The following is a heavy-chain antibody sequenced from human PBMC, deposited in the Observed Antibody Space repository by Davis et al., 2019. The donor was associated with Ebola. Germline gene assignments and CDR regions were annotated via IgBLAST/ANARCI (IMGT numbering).Heavy chain of an antibody. D-gene: IGHD1-26*01. J-gene: IGHJ6*02. CDR1: GFTFSSYA. CDR2: ISGSGGST. CDR3: AKYRGAAWELLWGPDYYGMDV. V-gene: IGHV3-23*01. Sequence: GGSLRLSCAASGFTFSSYAMSWVRQAPGKGLEWVSAISGSGGSTYYADSVKGRFTISRDNSKNTLYLQMNSLRAEDTAVYYCAKYRGAAWELLWGPDYYGMDVWGQGTTVTVSS.